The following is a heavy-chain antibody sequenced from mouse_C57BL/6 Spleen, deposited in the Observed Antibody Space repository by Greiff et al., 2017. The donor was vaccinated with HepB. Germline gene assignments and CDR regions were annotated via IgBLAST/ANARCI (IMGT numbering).Heavy chain of an antibody. J-gene: IGHJ1*03. CDR3: ARRGDGNYAWYFDV. CDR2: IDPEDGET. CDR1: GFNIKDYY. V-gene: IGHV14-2*01. D-gene: IGHD2-1*01. Sequence: EVQLQQSGAELVKPGASVKLSCTASGFNIKDYYMHWVKQRTEQGLEWIGRIDPEDGETKYAPKFQGKATITADTSSNTAYLQLSSQTSEDTAVYYCARRGDGNYAWYFDVWGTGTTVTVSS.